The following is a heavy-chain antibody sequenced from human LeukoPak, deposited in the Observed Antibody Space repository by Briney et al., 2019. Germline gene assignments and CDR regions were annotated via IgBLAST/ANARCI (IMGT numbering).Heavy chain of an antibody. CDR3: ARHSGYSSGWYPIDLDY. Sequence: PSETLSLTCTVSGGSISSNYWSWIRQPPGKGLEWIGYIYHSGSTSYNPSLKSRVTFSVDTSKNQFSLKLNSVTAADTAVYYCARHSGYSSGWYPIDLDYWGQGTLVTVSS. D-gene: IGHD6-19*01. CDR1: GGSISSNY. V-gene: IGHV4-59*01. CDR2: IYHSGST. J-gene: IGHJ4*02.